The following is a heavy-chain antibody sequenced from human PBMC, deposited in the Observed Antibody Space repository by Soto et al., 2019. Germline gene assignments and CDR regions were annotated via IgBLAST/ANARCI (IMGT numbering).Heavy chain of an antibody. CDR1: GFTFSSYS. J-gene: IGHJ5*02. CDR2: ISSSSSTI. Sequence: GGALRLSCAASGFTFSSYSMNWVRQAPGKGLEWVSYISSSSSTIYYADSVKGRFTISRDNAKNSLYLQMNSLRDEDTAVYYCASGGAAAGLNWFDPWGQGTLVTVSS. V-gene: IGHV3-48*02. CDR3: ASGGAAAGLNWFDP. D-gene: IGHD6-13*01.